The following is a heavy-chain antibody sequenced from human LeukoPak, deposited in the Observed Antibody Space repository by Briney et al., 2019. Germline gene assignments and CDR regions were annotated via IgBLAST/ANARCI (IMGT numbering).Heavy chain of an antibody. CDR1: GFTFSGYW. J-gene: IGHJ4*02. D-gene: IGHD1-26*01. CDR3: ARDKIVGPTTLDY. Sequence: GGSLRLSCAASGFTFSGYWMSWVRQTPEKGLEWVANIKQDGYEKYYVDSVKGRFTISRDNAKNSLHLQMNSLGADDTAIYYCARDKIVGPTTLDYWGQGTLVTVSS. V-gene: IGHV3-7*01. CDR2: IKQDGYEK.